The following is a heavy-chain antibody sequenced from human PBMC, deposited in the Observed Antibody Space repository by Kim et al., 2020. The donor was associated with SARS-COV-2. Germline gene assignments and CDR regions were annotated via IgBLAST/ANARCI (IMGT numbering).Heavy chain of an antibody. CDR2: ISYDGSNT. CDR1: GFTFSSYG. V-gene: IGHV3-30*18. J-gene: IGHJ4*02. Sequence: GGSLRLSCAASGFTFSSYGMHWVRQAPGKGLEWVAVISYDGSNTYYAASVKGRFTISRDNSQNTLYLQMNSLRADDTAVYYCEKGNIVVVTNSPFEYWGQRTLVTVSS. CDR3: EKGNIVVVTNSPFEY. D-gene: IGHD3-22*01.